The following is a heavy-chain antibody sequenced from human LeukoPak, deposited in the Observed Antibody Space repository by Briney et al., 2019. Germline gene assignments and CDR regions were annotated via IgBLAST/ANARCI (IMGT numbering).Heavy chain of an antibody. V-gene: IGHV3-74*01. CDR3: ARGGIESPLGY. CDR1: GFTFSSYW. Sequence: GGSLRLSCAASGFTFSSYWMHWVRQAPGKGLVWVSRINSDGSSTSYADSVKGRFTISRDSAKNTLYLQMNSLRAEDTAVYYCARGGIESPLGYWGQGTLVTVSS. J-gene: IGHJ4*02. D-gene: IGHD6-13*01. CDR2: INSDGSST.